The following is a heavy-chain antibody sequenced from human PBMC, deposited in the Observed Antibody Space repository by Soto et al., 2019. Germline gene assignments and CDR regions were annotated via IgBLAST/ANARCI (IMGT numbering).Heavy chain of an antibody. CDR1: GYIFTAYS. J-gene: IGHJ4*02. CDR2: INPNSGDT. CDR3: AREASAVVSLDY. D-gene: IGHD2-15*01. Sequence: ASVKVSCKASGYIFTAYSMHWVRQAPGQGLEWLGWINPNSGDTIYAQKFQDRVTMTCDASVSTAYLELSSLSSDDTALYYCAREASAVVSLDYWGQGTLVTVSS. V-gene: IGHV1-2*02.